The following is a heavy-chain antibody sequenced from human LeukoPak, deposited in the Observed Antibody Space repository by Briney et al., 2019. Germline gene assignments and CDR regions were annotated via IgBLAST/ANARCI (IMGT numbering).Heavy chain of an antibody. CDR2: IYYSGNT. Sequence: SETLSLTCTVSSGSISSSSFYWAWIRQPPGKGLEWIGTIYYSGNTHYNPSLKSRLTISVDTSKNQFSLKLSSVTAADTAVYYCARDSLGAGTVGATSGYWGQGTLVTVSS. CDR1: SGSISSSSFY. V-gene: IGHV4-39*02. D-gene: IGHD1-26*01. J-gene: IGHJ4*02. CDR3: ARDSLGAGTVGATSGY.